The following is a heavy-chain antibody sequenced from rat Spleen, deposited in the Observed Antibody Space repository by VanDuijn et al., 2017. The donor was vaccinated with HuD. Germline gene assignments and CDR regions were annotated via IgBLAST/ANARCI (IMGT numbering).Heavy chain of an antibody. CDR3: TAGGPYYFDN. CDR2: ISYDGASS. V-gene: IGHV5-20*01. CDR1: GFIFSDYY. J-gene: IGHJ2*01. Sequence: EVHLVESGGGLAQPGRSLKLSCAGSGFIFSDYYMAWVRQAPTKGLEWVASISYDGASSYYRDSVKGRFTISRDNAKSSQYLKMDSLRSEDTATYYCTAGGPYYFDNWGQGVMVTVSS. D-gene: IGHD1-11*01.